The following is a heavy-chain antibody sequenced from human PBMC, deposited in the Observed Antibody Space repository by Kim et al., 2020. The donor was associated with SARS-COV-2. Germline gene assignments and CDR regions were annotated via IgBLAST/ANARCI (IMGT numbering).Heavy chain of an antibody. D-gene: IGHD3-10*01. J-gene: IGHJ4*02. CDR2: ET. Sequence: ETFYVDSVKGRFTISRDNAKNSLYLQMNSLRAEDTAVYYCARDSGYVAYDYWGQGTLVTVSS. CDR3: ARDSGYVAYDY. V-gene: IGHV3-7*03.